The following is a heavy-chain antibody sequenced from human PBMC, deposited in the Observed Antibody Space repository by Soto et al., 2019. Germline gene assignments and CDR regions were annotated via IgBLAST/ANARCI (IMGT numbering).Heavy chain of an antibody. CDR1: GDTFTGYY. CDR3: ARSSGGNFGIIIEGSNWFDP. V-gene: IGHV1-46*01. J-gene: IGHJ5*02. CDR2: INPHGGST. D-gene: IGHD3-3*01. Sequence: ASVKVSCKAPGDTFTGYYLNWVRQAPGQGLEWMGVINPHGGSTKYAQKFQGRVTMTRDTSRSTVYMELRSLRSDDTAIYYCARSSGGNFGIIIEGSNWFDPWGQGTLVTVSS.